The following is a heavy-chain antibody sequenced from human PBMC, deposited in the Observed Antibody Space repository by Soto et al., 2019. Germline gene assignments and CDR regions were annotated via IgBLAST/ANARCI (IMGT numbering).Heavy chain of an antibody. CDR2: IYYSGST. J-gene: IGHJ6*02. Sequence: SSETLSLTCTVSGGSISSYYWSWIRQPPGKGLEWIGYIYYSGSTNYNPSLKSRVTISVDTSKNQFSLKLSSVTAADTAVYYCARDSPVAAAPPHYYYGMDVWGQGTTVTVSS. V-gene: IGHV4-59*01. CDR1: GGSISSYY. CDR3: ARDSPVAAAPPHYYYGMDV. D-gene: IGHD6-13*01.